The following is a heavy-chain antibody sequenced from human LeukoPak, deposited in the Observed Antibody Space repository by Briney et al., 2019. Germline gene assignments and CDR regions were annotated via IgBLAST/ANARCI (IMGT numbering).Heavy chain of an antibody. V-gene: IGHV4-59*01. D-gene: IGHD3-9*01. Sequence: SETLSLTCTVSDGSISGYYWSWIRQAPGKGLEWIGYISYSGSTNYKPSLKSRVTISVDTSRNQFSLKLSSVTAADTAIYYCARLTDWQYTQSYYGLDFWGQGTSVTVSS. CDR2: ISYSGST. CDR1: DGSISGYY. CDR3: ARLTDWQYTQSYYGLDF. J-gene: IGHJ6*02.